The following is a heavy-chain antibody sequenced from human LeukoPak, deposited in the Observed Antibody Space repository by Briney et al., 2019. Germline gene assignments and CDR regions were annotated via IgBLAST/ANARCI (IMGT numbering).Heavy chain of an antibody. V-gene: IGHV4-31*03. J-gene: IGHJ6*02. CDR2: IYYSGST. D-gene: IGHD6-13*01. Sequence: SETLSLTCTVSGGSISSGGYYWSWIRQHPGKGLEWIGYIYYSGSTYYNPSLKSRVTISVDTSKNQFSLKLSSVTAADTAVYYCARHIAAAGTPYYYYGMDVWGQGTTVTVSS. CDR1: GGSISSGGYY. CDR3: ARHIAAAGTPYYYYGMDV.